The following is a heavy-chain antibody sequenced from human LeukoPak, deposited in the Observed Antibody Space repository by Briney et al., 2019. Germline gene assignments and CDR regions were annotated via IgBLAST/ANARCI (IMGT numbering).Heavy chain of an antibody. CDR2: IIPIFDRP. CDR3: ARDAQWELRALDV. Sequence: GASVKVSCKTIGGRFKSYGFSWVRQAPGQGLEWMGGIIPIFDRPNYAQKSEGRVTITADKSTNTTYMEISSLTSDDTAVYYCARDAQWELRALDVWGRGTMVIVSS. D-gene: IGHD1-26*01. J-gene: IGHJ3*01. CDR1: GGRFKSYG. V-gene: IGHV1-69*06.